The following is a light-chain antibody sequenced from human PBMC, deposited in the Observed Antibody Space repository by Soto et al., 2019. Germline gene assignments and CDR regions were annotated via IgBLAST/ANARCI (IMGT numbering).Light chain of an antibody. CDR3: QQRSIWPLT. Sequence: EIVMTQSPVTLSVSPGERATLSCRASQNISRSLAWYQQKPGQGPSLLIYGTSTRAGGVPARFSGGGSGTEFTLTITSLQSEDFAVYHCQQRSIWPLTFGGGTRVE. J-gene: IGKJ4*01. CDR1: QNISRS. CDR2: GTS. V-gene: IGKV3-15*01.